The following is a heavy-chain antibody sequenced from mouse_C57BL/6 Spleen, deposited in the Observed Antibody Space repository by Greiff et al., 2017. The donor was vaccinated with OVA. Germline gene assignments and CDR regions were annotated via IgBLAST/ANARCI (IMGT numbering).Heavy chain of an antibody. CDR1: GYSFTGYY. CDR3: ARTGNFDY. Sequence: VQLQQSGPELVKPGASVKISCKASGYSFTGYYMNWVKQSPEKSLEWIGEINPSTGGTTYNQKFKAKATLTVDKSSSTAYMQLKSLTSEDSAVYYCARTGNFDYWGQGTTLTVSS. CDR2: INPSTGGT. J-gene: IGHJ2*01. V-gene: IGHV1-42*01. D-gene: IGHD4-1*01.